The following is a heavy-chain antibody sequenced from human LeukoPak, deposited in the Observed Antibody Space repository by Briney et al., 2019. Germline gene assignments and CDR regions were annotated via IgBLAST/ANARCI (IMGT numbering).Heavy chain of an antibody. CDR1: GFPFGSNA. D-gene: IGHD1-26*01. Sequence: GGSLRLSCVASGFPFGSNAMSWVRLAPGKGLEWISAIGGGGCGIYYADSVRGRFTISRDNAKNTLYLQMNNLSVADTAVYYCMKEVIVAAAFFDHWGQGSLVTVSS. V-gene: IGHV3-23*01. CDR3: MKEVIVAAAFFDH. CDR2: IGGGGCGI. J-gene: IGHJ4*02.